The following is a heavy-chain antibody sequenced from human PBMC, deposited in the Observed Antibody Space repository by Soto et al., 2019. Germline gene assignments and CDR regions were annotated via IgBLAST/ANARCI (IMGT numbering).Heavy chain of an antibody. V-gene: IGHV3-33*01. CDR2: INDGSEE. J-gene: IGHJ4*02. CDR1: GFSFSAHG. Sequence: QVQLVESGGGVVRPGTSLRLSCAATGFSFSAHGMHWVRQAPGKGLEWLAVINDGSEEGYADSVRGRFTISRDHARNILYRQIDNLRADESALYYCARDDLFVVTELDHWGQGTVVTVSS. CDR3: ARDDLFVVTELDH.